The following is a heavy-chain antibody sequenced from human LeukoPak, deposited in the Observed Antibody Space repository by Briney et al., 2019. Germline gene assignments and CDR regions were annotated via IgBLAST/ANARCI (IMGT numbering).Heavy chain of an antibody. Sequence: SETLSLTCTVSGGSVSSGTYFWTWVRQPPGKGLEWIGHIHYSVTTNYNPSLKSRVTMSLDMSKNQFSLKLTSVTAADAAIYFCARWGTYWGQGILVTVSS. CDR1: GGSVSSGTYF. D-gene: IGHD7-27*01. CDR3: ARWGTY. CDR2: IHYSVTT. J-gene: IGHJ4*02. V-gene: IGHV4-61*01.